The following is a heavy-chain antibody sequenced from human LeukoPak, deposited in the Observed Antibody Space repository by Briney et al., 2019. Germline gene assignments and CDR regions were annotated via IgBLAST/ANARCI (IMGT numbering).Heavy chain of an antibody. J-gene: IGHJ6*03. Sequence: RAGGSLRLSCKASGFTFETYGLSWVRQAPGKGLEWIGFIRKESIGATTEYAASVKGRFSISRDDSQSIAYLQMNSLRPDDTAVYYCTKDRAEFCSYGTCYSGPEFSYMDVWGKGTTVIVSS. CDR2: IRKESIGATT. V-gene: IGHV3-49*04. CDR3: TKDRAEFCSYGTCYSGPEFSYMDV. D-gene: IGHD2-15*01. CDR1: GFTFETYG.